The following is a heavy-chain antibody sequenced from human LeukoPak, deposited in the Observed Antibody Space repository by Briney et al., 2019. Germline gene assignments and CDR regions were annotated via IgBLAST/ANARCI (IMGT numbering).Heavy chain of an antibody. CDR2: IKQDGSEK. Sequence: PGGSLRLSCAASGFTFSSYWMSWVRQAPGKGLEGVANIKQDGSEKYYVDSVKGRFTISRDNAKNSLYLQMNSLRAEDTAVYYCARARNIVLMVYAMEYWGQGTLVTVSS. V-gene: IGHV3-7*01. CDR3: ARARNIVLMVYAMEY. CDR1: GFTFSSYW. D-gene: IGHD2-8*01. J-gene: IGHJ4*02.